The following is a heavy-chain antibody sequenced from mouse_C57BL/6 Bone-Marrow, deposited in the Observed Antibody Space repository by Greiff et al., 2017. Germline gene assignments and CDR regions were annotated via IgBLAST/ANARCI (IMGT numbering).Heavy chain of an antibody. Sequence: VQLQQSGAELVRPGTSVKMSCKASGYTFTNYWIGWAKQRPGHGLEWIGDIYPGGGYTNYNEKFKGKATLTADKSSSTAYMQFSSLTSDDSAIYYCARLTGTFFDYWGQGTTLTVSS. CDR2: IYPGGGYT. D-gene: IGHD4-1*01. J-gene: IGHJ2*01. CDR3: ARLTGTFFDY. CDR1: GYTFTNYW. V-gene: IGHV1-63*01.